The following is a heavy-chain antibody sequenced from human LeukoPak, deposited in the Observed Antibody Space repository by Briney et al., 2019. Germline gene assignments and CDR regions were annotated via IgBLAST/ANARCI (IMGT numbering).Heavy chain of an antibody. Sequence: SQTLSLTCTVSGGSISSGSYYWSWIRQPAGKGLEWIGRIYTSGSTNYNPSLKSRVTISVDTSKNQFSLKLSSVTAADTAVYYCARGFGIAAAGSTNWFDPWGQGTLVTVSS. CDR3: ARGFGIAAAGSTNWFDP. CDR1: GGSISSGSYY. D-gene: IGHD6-13*01. CDR2: IYTSGST. V-gene: IGHV4-61*02. J-gene: IGHJ5*02.